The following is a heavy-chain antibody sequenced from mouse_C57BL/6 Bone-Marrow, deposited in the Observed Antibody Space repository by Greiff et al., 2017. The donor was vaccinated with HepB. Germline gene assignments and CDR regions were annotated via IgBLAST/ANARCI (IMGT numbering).Heavy chain of an antibody. Sequence: QVQLQQSGPGLVAPSQSLSITCTVSGFSLTSYAISWVRQPPGKGLEWLGVIWTGGGTNYNSALKSRLSISKNNSKSQVFLKMNSLQTDDTARDYGAKNEGHYCGSSDWYFDVWGTGTTVTVSS. CDR1: GFSLTSYA. CDR3: AKNEGHYCGSSDWYFDV. D-gene: IGHD1-1*01. J-gene: IGHJ1*03. V-gene: IGHV2-9-1*01. CDR2: IWTGGGT.